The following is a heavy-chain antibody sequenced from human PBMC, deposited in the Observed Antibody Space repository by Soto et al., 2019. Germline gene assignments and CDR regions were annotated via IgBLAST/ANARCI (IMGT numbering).Heavy chain of an antibody. V-gene: IGHV4-31*03. CDR1: GGSISSGGYY. J-gene: IGHJ3*02. CDR2: IYYSGST. D-gene: IGHD2-2*01. Sequence: QVQLQESGPGLVKPSQTLSLTCTVSGGSISSGGYYWSWIRQHPGKGLEWIGYIYYSGSTYYNPSLKSRVTISVDTSKNQFSLKLSSVTAADTAVYYCARDGCSSTSCSGAFDIWGQGTMVTVSS. CDR3: ARDGCSSTSCSGAFDI.